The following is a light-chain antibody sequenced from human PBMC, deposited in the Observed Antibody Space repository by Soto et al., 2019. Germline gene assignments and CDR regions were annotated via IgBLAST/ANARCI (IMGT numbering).Light chain of an antibody. V-gene: IGKV1-39*01. CDR2: DAS. CDR3: QHSYSNFPIT. J-gene: IGKJ5*01. CDR1: QDITNY. Sequence: DIQMTQSPSSLSASVGDRVTITCQASQDITNYLHWFQQKPGKAPKLLIYDASNLETGVPSRFSGRGSGAEYTLTISSLQPEDFATYFCQHSYSNFPITFGQGTRLEIK.